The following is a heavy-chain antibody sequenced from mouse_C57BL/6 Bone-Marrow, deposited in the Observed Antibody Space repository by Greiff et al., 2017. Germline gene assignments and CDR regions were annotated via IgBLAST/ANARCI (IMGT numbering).Heavy chain of an antibody. D-gene: IGHD1-1*01. CDR2: IDPSDSYT. Sequence: QVQLQQPGAELVRPGTSVKLSCKASGYTFTSYWMHWVKQRPGQGLEWIGVIDPSDSYTNYNQKFKGKATLTVDTSFSTAYMQLSSLTSEDSAVYYFARWHYYGSSYDFDYWGQGTTLTVSS. CDR3: ARWHYYGSSYDFDY. CDR1: GYTFTSYW. J-gene: IGHJ2*01. V-gene: IGHV1-59*01.